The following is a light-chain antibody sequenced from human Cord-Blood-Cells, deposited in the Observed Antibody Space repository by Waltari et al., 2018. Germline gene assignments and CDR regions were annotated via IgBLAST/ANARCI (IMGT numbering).Light chain of an antibody. V-gene: IGKV1-13*02. Sequence: AIQLTQSPSSLSASVGDRVTITCRASQGISSALAWYQQKPGKAPKLLIYDASSLESGVPSRFSGSAAGTDFTLTISSLQPEDFATYYCQQFNSYPRAFGPGTKVDIK. CDR1: QGISSA. CDR2: DAS. J-gene: IGKJ3*01. CDR3: QQFNSYPRA.